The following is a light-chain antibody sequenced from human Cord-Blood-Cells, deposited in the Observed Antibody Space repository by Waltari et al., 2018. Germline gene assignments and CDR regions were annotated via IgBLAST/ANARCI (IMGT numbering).Light chain of an antibody. CDR2: GAS. Sequence: EIVMTQSPATLSVSPGERATLPCRASQSVSSNLAWYQQKPGQAPRLLIYGASTTATGIPARFSGSGSGTEFTLTISSLQSEDFAVYYCQQYKNWPLYTFGQGTKLEIK. CDR1: QSVSSN. CDR3: QQYKNWPLYT. J-gene: IGKJ2*01. V-gene: IGKV3-15*01.